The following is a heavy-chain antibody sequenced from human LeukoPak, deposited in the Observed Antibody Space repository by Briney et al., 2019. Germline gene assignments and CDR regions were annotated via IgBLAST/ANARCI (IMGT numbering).Heavy chain of an antibody. D-gene: IGHD3-10*01. V-gene: IGHV3-23*01. J-gene: IGHJ4*02. Sequence: GGSLRLSCATSGFTFSSYAMSWVRQAPGKGLEWVSAISGSGDITYYADSVKGRFTISRDNSKNTLYLQMNSLRAEDTAVYYCAKSPTRGFGELYPFDYWGQGTLVTVSS. CDR3: AKSPTRGFGELYPFDY. CDR2: ISGSGDIT. CDR1: GFTFSSYA.